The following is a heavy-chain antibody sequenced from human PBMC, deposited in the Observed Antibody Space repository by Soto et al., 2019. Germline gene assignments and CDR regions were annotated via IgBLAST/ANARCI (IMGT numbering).Heavy chain of an antibody. J-gene: IGHJ4*01. CDR3: AKGSITMIVVVIENFDY. V-gene: IGHV3-23*01. CDR1: GFPFSSYA. CDR2: FSGSGSST. Sequence: GESLKISCATSGFPFSSYAMGWVRQAPGKGLELVSAFSGSGSSTYYADSVKGLFNIPKDNSKNTQFLQMNSLRAEDTAVYYCAKGSITMIVVVIENFDYWGHGTLVTVSS. D-gene: IGHD3-22*01.